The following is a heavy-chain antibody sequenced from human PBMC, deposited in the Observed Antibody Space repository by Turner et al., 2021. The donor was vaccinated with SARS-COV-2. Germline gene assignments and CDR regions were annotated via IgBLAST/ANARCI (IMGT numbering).Heavy chain of an antibody. CDR2: FDPEDGET. D-gene: IGHD6-19*01. J-gene: IGHJ6*02. CDR3: ATGVAVTGTPSAYYYYYGMDV. V-gene: IGHV1-24*01. CDR1: GYTLTELS. Sequence: QVQVVQSGAEVKKPGASVKVSCKVSGYTLTELSMHWVRQAPGKGLEWMGGFDPEDGETIYAQKFQGRVTMTEDTSTDTAYMELSSLRSEDTAVYYCATGVAVTGTPSAYYYYYGMDVWGQGTTVTVS.